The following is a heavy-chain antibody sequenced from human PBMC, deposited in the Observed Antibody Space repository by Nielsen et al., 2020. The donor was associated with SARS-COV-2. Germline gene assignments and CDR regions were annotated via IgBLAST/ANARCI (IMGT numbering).Heavy chain of an antibody. D-gene: IGHD3-10*01. J-gene: IGHJ6*02. Sequence: GESLKISCAASGFPFSDFYMTWIRQAPGKGLEWVAHISSGGGTIYYADSVKGRFTISRDNAKNSLYLQMNSLRAEDTAVYYCARDWSSGSGSSYYYYGMDVWGQGTTVTVSS. CDR1: GFPFSDFY. V-gene: IGHV3-11*04. CDR3: ARDWSSGSGSSYYYYGMDV. CDR2: ISSGGGTI.